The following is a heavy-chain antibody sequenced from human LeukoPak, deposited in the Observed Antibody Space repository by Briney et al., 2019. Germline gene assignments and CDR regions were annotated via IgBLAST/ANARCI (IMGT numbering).Heavy chain of an antibody. CDR1: GGSISSGSYY. V-gene: IGHV4-61*01. Sequence: SETLSLTCTVSGGSISSGSYYWSWIRQPPGKGLEWIGYIYYSGSTNYNPSLKSRVTISVDTSKNQFSLKLSSVTAADTAVYYCAREGYYDSSGYYYANDAFDIWGQGTMVTVSS. J-gene: IGHJ3*02. D-gene: IGHD3-22*01. CDR3: AREGYYDSSGYYYANDAFDI. CDR2: IYYSGST.